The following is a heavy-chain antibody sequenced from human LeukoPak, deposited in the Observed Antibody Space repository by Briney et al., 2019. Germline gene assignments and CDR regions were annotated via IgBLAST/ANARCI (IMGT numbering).Heavy chain of an antibody. CDR3: ARDYGDPFDAFDI. Sequence: PSETLSLTCTVSGGSVSSSNYYWSWIRQPPGKGLEWIGYIYYSGSTNYNPSLKSRITISADTSKNQFSLKLSSVTAADTAVYYCARDYGDPFDAFDIWGQGTMVTVSS. V-gene: IGHV4-61*01. CDR1: GGSVSSSNYY. D-gene: IGHD4-17*01. J-gene: IGHJ3*02. CDR2: IYYSGST.